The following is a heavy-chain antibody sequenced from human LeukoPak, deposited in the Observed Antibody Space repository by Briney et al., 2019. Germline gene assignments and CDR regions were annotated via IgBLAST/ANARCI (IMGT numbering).Heavy chain of an antibody. D-gene: IGHD3-9*01. V-gene: IGHV1-2*02. J-gene: IGHJ6*03. Sequence: ASVKVSCKASEYTFTDYYIHWVRQAPGQGLEWMGWINPNSGATNYAQNFQGRVTMTTDTSTSTAYMELRSLRSDDTAVYYCARVVLRYFDWLFPSTDHYYYYYYMDVWGKGTTVTISS. CDR3: ARVVLRYFDWLFPSTDHYYYYYYMDV. CDR1: EYTFTDYY. CDR2: INPNSGAT.